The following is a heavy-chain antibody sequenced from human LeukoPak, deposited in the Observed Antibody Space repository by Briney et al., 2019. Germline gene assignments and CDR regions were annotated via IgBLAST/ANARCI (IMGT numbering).Heavy chain of an antibody. D-gene: IGHD3-22*01. CDR3: ARGHTVIGL. J-gene: IGHJ4*02. CDR2: TSPTGTDI. V-gene: IGHV3-11*04. CDR1: RFSLSDWY. Sequence: GGSLRLSCAASRFSLSDWYMSWIRRAPGKGLEHVGYTSPTGTDISHGDSVKGRFTISRDNARNSLYLEMKSLTVDDTAVYLCARGHTVIGLWGQGTLVTVSS.